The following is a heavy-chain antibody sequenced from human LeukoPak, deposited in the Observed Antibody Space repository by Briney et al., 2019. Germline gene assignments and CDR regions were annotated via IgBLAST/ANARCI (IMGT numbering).Heavy chain of an antibody. D-gene: IGHD1-26*01. CDR3: ARSDSGTYNWYFDL. CDR2: IYYSGT. V-gene: IGHV4-59*08. CDR1: GGSIRNDY. Sequence: SETLSLTCTVSGGSIRNDYWNWIRQPPGKGLEWIGYIYYSGTNYNPSLKSRVTISVDTSKNQFSLKLSSVTAADSAVYFCARSDSGTYNWYFDLWGRGTLVTVSS. J-gene: IGHJ2*01.